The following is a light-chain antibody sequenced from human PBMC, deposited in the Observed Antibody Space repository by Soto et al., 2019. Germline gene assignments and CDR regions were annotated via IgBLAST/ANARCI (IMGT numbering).Light chain of an antibody. CDR2: DVS. V-gene: IGKV1-13*02. CDR3: QQFTSYPIT. J-gene: IGKJ5*01. CDR1: QGIRGA. Sequence: AIQLTQSPSSLSASVGDRVTITCRASQGIRGALAWYQQRPGKPPKMLIYDVSKLERGVPSRFSGSDSGTHFTLTISSLQAEDFATYYCQQFTSYPITFGQGTRLEIK.